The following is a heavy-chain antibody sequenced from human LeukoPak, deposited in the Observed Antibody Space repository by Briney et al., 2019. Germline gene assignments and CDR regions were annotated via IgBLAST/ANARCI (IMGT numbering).Heavy chain of an antibody. D-gene: IGHD2-15*01. CDR1: GGSVSSGSYY. V-gene: IGHV4-61*01. CDR3: ARAVVVVAATFWFDP. CDR2: IYYSGST. Sequence: SETLSLTCTVSGGSVSSGSYYWSWIRRPPGKGLEWIGYIYYSGSTNYNPSLKSRVTISVDTSKNQFSLKLSSVTAADTAVYYCARAVVVVAATFWFDPWGQGTLVTVSS. J-gene: IGHJ5*02.